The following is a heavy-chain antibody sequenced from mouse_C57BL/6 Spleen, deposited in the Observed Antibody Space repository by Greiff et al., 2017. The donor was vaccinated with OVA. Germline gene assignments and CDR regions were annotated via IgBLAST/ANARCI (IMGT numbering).Heavy chain of an antibody. V-gene: IGHV14-1*01. Sequence: EVQRVESGAELVRPGASVKLSCTASGFNIKDYYMHWVKQRPEQGLEWIGRIDPEDGDTEYAPKFQGKATMTADTSSNTAYLQLSSLTSEDTAVYYCTFYYSKTYWYFDVWGTGTTVTVSS. CDR1: GFNIKDYY. D-gene: IGHD2-5*01. CDR3: TFYYSKTYWYFDV. CDR2: IDPEDGDT. J-gene: IGHJ1*03.